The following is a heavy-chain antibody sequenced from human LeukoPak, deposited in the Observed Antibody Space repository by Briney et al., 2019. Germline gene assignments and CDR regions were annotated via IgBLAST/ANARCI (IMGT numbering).Heavy chain of an antibody. J-gene: IGHJ4*02. V-gene: IGHV3-9*01. CDR3: AKDISRVRCGFDY. D-gene: IGHD4-17*01. CDR1: GFTFDDYA. CDR2: ISWNSGSI. Sequence: PGGSLRLSCAASGFTFDDYAMHWVRQAPGKGLEWVSGISWNSGSIGYADSVKGRFTISRDNAKNSLYLQMNSLRAEDTALYYCAKDISRVRCGFDYWGQGTLVTVSS.